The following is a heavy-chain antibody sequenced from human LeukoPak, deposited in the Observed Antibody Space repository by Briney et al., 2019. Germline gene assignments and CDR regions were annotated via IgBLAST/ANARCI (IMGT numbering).Heavy chain of an antibody. V-gene: IGHV3-23*01. D-gene: IGHD5-18*01. CDR3: AKDSASYGRFDY. J-gene: IGHJ4*02. CDR2: ISGSGSST. Sequence: PGGSLRLSCAASGFTFTNYAMSWVRQAPGKGLEWVSVISGSGSSTYYADSMKGRFTISRDDSKNTLYLQMKSLRAEDTAVYFCAKDSASYGRFDYWGQGTLVTVSS. CDR1: GFTFTNYA.